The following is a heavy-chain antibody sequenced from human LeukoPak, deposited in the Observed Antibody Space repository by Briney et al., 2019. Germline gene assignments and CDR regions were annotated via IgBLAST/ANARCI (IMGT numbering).Heavy chain of an antibody. D-gene: IGHD2-2*01. CDR2: VSSDTKNE. CDR1: GFTFSNYG. J-gene: IGHJ2*01. V-gene: IGHV3-30*18. Sequence: PGGSLRLSCAASGFTFSNYGMHWVRQAPGKGLDWVAVVSSDTKNEHYTDSVKGRFTISRDNSKNALYLQMNSLRAEDTAVYYCAKGYIIVGRQWYLDLWGRGTLVGVSS. CDR3: AKGYIIVGRQWYLDL.